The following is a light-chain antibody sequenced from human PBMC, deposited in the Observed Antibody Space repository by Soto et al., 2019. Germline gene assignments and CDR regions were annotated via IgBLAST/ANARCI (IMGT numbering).Light chain of an antibody. Sequence: IVLTQSPGTLSFFPGEGATLSCRASESVASNYLAWYQQKPGQAPRLLFYGASIRATGIPDRFSGSGSGTDFTLTLTRMQPEDFAVYYCQQYGSSPWTSGQGTKVDIK. CDR1: ESVASNY. CDR2: GAS. V-gene: IGKV3-20*01. CDR3: QQYGSSPWT. J-gene: IGKJ1*01.